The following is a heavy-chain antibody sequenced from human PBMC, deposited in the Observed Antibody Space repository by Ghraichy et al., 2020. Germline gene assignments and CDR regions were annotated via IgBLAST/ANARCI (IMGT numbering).Heavy chain of an antibody. D-gene: IGHD6-19*01. CDR1: GFTFDDYA. CDR2: ISGDGGST. V-gene: IGHV3-43*02. Sequence: GDSLNISCAASGFTFDDYAMHWVRQAPGKGLEWVSLISGDGGSTYYADSVKGRFTISRDNSKNSLYLQMNSLRTEDTALYYCAKDIAVAGTVLDYWGQGTLVTVSS. CDR3: AKDIAVAGTVLDY. J-gene: IGHJ4*02.